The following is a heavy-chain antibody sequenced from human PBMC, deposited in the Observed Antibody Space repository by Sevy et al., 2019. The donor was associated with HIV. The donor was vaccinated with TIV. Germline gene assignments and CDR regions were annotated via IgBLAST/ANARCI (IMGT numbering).Heavy chain of an antibody. CDR3: ARLKLHYDPYYFDL. Sequence: GGSLRLSCEASAINIRDYWMNWVRQAPGKGLEWVANINPDGSKIYYADSVKGRFTISRDYAKNSVFLQMTSLRAEDTAVYYCARLKLHYDPYYFDLWGQGTLVTVSS. J-gene: IGHJ4*02. CDR1: AINIRDYW. CDR2: INPDGSKI. V-gene: IGHV3-7*02. D-gene: IGHD3-16*01.